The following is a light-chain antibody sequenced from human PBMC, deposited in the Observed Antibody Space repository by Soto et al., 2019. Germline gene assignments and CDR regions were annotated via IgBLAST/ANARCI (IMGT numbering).Light chain of an antibody. V-gene: IGLV2-14*01. CDR2: EVS. CDR1: SSDVGGYDF. Sequence: QSALTQRASVSGSPGQSITISCTGTSSDVGGYDFVSWYRHHPGKAPKLIISEVSNRPSGVSNRFSGSKSGNTASLTISGLQAEDEADYYCSSYTTTTTRLVFGGGTKLTVL. J-gene: IGLJ3*02. CDR3: SSYTTTTTRLV.